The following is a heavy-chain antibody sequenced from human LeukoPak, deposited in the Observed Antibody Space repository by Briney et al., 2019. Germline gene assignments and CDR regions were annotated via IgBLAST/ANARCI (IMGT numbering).Heavy chain of an antibody. J-gene: IGHJ4*02. CDR2: ISGSGGST. CDR1: GFTFSSYG. CDR3: AKLLRVALDYFDY. Sequence: GGSLRLSCAASGFTFSSYGMSWVRQAPGKGLEWVSAISGSGGSTYYADSVKGRFTISRDNSKNTLYLQMNSLRAEDTAVYYCAKLLRVALDYFDYWGQGTLVTVSS. V-gene: IGHV3-23*01. D-gene: IGHD5-12*01.